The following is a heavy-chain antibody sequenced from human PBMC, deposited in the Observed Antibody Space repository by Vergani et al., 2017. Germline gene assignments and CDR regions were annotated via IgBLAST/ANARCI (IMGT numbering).Heavy chain of an antibody. D-gene: IGHD6-13*01. CDR3: ARNLDPSIAAALTQPFDY. CDR1: GGSFKNYA. V-gene: IGHV1-69*01. CDR2: IIPTFGTA. J-gene: IGHJ4*02. Sequence: QVQLVQSGAEVKKPGSSLILSCKASGGSFKNYAFSWVRQAPGQGLEWLGGIIPTFGTATYAQRFQGRVTITADESTSTAYMDLTSLRLEDTAVYYCARNLDPSIAAALTQPFDYWGQGTLVTVSS.